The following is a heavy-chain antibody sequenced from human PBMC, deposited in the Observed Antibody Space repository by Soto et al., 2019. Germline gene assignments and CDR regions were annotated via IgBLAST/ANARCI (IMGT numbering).Heavy chain of an antibody. CDR1: GFTFSGSW. V-gene: IGHV3-74*01. Sequence: EVQLVESGGGLVQPGGSLRLSCAASGFTFSGSWMHWVRQAPGKGLVWVSRINGDGSGTSYADFVKGRFTISRDDDKNTLFLQMIGLRAEDTAVYYCARGIFGSGTANDYWGQGTLVTVSS. CDR3: ARGIFGSGTANDY. D-gene: IGHD3-10*01. CDR2: INGDGSGT. J-gene: IGHJ4*02.